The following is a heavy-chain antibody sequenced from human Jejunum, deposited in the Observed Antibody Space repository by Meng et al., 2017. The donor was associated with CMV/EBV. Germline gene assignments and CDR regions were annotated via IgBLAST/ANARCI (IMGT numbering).Heavy chain of an antibody. CDR3: AREDAWTRYSISASNRDAFDL. CDR2: ISLDGSNK. J-gene: IGHJ3*01. D-gene: IGHD6-13*01. V-gene: IGHV3-30*03. Sequence: MHGVRQRTGKGLEWVALISLDGSNKYYADSVKGRFTSSRDNSKNTLYAEISSLRDEDTAVYYCAREDAWTRYSISASNRDAFDLWGQGTRVTVSS.